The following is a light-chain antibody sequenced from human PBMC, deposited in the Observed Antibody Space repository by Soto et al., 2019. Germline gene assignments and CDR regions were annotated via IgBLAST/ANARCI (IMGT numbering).Light chain of an antibody. V-gene: IGLV1-44*01. Sequence: QSVLTQSPSASGTAGQRITISCSGGSSNIGSNSVNWYQQVPGTAPKVLIYSDNQRPSGVPDRFSGSKSGTSASLAISGLQSEDEADYYCASWDDSLNGPVFGGGTKLTVL. J-gene: IGLJ3*02. CDR1: SSNIGSNS. CDR3: ASWDDSLNGPV. CDR2: SDN.